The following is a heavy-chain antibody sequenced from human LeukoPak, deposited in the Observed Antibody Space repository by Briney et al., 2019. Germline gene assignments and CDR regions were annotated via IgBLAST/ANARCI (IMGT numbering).Heavy chain of an antibody. CDR2: IYYSGSA. D-gene: IGHD2-15*01. CDR1: GGSINNYY. CDR3: ARGGLSLDY. J-gene: IGHJ4*02. V-gene: IGHV4-59*01. Sequence: SETLSLTCTVSGGSINNYYWSWIRQPPRKGAEWIGYIYYSGSANYNPSLKSRVTISVDTSKNQFSLKLTSVTAADTAIYYCARGGLSLDYWGQGTLVTVSS.